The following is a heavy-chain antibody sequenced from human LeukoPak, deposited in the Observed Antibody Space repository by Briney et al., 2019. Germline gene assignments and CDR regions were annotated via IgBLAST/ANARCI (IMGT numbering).Heavy chain of an antibody. V-gene: IGHV4-4*07. D-gene: IGHD4-17*01. CDR2: IYTSGST. CDR1: GGSISSYY. J-gene: IGHJ4*02. CDR3: ARQGSYGDYMLVDY. Sequence: PSETLSLTCTVSGGSISSYYWSWIRQPAGKGVEWIGRIYTSGSTNYNPSLKSRVTMSVDMSKNQFSLKLSSVTAADTAVYYCARQGSYGDYMLVDYWGQGTRVTVSS.